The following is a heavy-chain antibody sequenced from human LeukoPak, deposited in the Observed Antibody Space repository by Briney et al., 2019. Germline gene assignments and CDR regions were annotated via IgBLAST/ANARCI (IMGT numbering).Heavy chain of an antibody. J-gene: IGHJ4*02. CDR2: IYSGGST. Sequence: GGSLRLSCAPSGFTVSSNYMSWVRQAPGKGLEWVSVIYSGGSTYYADSVKGRFTISRDNSKHPLYLQMNSLRAEDTAVYYCAKARPLAVAGYYFDYWGQGTLVTVSS. CDR1: GFTVSSNY. V-gene: IGHV3-53*01. D-gene: IGHD6-19*01. CDR3: AKARPLAVAGYYFDY.